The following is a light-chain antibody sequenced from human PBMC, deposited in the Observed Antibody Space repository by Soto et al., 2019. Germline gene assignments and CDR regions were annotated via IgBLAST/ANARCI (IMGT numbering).Light chain of an antibody. CDR1: QNISRS. CDR2: DAS. CDR3: QCYSSYPWT. V-gene: IGKV3-15*01. J-gene: IGKJ1*01. Sequence: EIVMTQSPVTLSVSPGERATLSCRASQNISRSLAWYQQKPGQGPSLLIYDASTLQSGVPSRFSGSGSGTEFSLTISSLQPDDFGTYYCQCYSSYPWTFGQGTKVDI.